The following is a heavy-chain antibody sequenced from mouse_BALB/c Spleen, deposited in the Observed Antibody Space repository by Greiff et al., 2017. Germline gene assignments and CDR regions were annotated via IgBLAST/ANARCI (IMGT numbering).Heavy chain of an antibody. J-gene: IGHJ4*01. V-gene: IGHV5-17*02. D-gene: IGHD2-1*01. CDR3: ARLEGNYDAMDY. CDR1: GFTFSSFG. CDR2: ISSGSSTI. Sequence: EVHLVESGGGLVQPGGSRKLSCAASGFTFSSFGMHWVRQAPEKGLEWVAYISSGSSTIYYADTVKGRFTISRDNPKNTLYLQMSSLKSEDTAMYYCARLEGNYDAMDYWGQGTSVTVSS.